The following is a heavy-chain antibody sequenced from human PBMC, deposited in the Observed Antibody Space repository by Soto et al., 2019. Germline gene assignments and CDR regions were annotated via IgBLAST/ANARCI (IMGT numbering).Heavy chain of an antibody. CDR1: GFTFTSSA. D-gene: IGHD4-17*01. V-gene: IGHV1-58*01. CDR3: AAAIYGDYAFDI. J-gene: IGHJ3*02. Sequence: RASVKVSCKASGFTFTSSAVQWVRQARGQRLEWIGWIVVGSGNTNYAQKFQERVTITRDMSTSTAYMELSSLRSEDTAVYYCAAAIYGDYAFDIWGQGTMVTVSS. CDR2: IVVGSGNT.